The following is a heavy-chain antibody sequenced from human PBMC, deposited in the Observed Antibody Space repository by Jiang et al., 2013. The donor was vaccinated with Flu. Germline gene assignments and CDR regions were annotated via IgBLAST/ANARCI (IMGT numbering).Heavy chain of an antibody. D-gene: IGHD5-18*01. V-gene: IGHV4-34*01. CDR1: GGSFSDYY. Sequence: LLKPSETLSLTCAVYGGSFSDYYWSWIRQPPGKGLEWIGEINHSGSTNYNPSLKSRVTISVDTSKNQFSLKLNSVTAADTAVYFCARGRGVGVRGYSYGGIYYFDYWGQGTLVTVSS. CDR2: INHSGST. J-gene: IGHJ4*02. CDR3: ARGRGVGVRGYSYGGIYYFDY.